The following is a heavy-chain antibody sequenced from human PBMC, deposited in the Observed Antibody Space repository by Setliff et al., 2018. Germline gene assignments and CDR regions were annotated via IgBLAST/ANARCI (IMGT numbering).Heavy chain of an antibody. Sequence: QAGGSLRLSCAASGFIFDEYAMHWVRQAPGKGLEWVSGISWNSYHIDYAGSVRGRFTISRDNAKNSLYLQMNSLTTEDTAFYYCVKSDRDSSGWYPDYWGQGTLVTVSS. V-gene: IGHV3-9*01. J-gene: IGHJ4*02. CDR2: ISWNSYHI. CDR3: VKSDRDSSGWYPDY. CDR1: GFIFDEYA. D-gene: IGHD6-19*01.